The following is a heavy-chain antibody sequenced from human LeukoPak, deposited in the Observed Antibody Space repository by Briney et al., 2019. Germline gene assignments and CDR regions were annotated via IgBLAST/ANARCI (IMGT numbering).Heavy chain of an antibody. CDR3: ARYSPGYPYPDF. CDR1: GYSFTTYW. J-gene: IGHJ4*02. V-gene: IGHV5-51*01. Sequence: PGESLKISCKGSGYSFTTYWIAWVRQMPGKGLEWMGIVYPGDSDTRYSPSFQGQATISADKSISTAYQQWSSLKASDTAMYYCARYSPGYPYPDFWGRGTLVTVSS. CDR2: VYPGDSDT. D-gene: IGHD3-22*01.